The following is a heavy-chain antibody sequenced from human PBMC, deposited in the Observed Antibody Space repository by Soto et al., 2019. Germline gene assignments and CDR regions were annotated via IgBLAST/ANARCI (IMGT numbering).Heavy chain of an antibody. CDR3: ARGDVVVAGTHLGY. Sequence: QVQLVQSGAEVKKPGASVKVSCKASGGTFSSSTISWVRQAPGQGLEWMGRIIPILGIANYAQKFQGRVTIIADKSKSTAYMELSRLRSEDTAVYYCARGDVVVAGTHLGYWGQGNLVTVSS. CDR2: IIPILGIA. CDR1: GGTFSSST. J-gene: IGHJ4*02. V-gene: IGHV1-69*02. D-gene: IGHD2-15*01.